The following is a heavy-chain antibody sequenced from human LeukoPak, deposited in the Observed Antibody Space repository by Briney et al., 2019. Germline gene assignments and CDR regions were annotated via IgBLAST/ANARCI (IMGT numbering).Heavy chain of an antibody. CDR1: GGSISSSSYY. CDR3: AREDITIMEGVINVAFNI. CDR2: IYYSGST. V-gene: IGHV4-39*01. D-gene: IGHD3-22*01. J-gene: IGHJ3*02. Sequence: SETLSLTCTVSGGSISSSSYYWGWIRQRPGKGLEWIGSIYYSGSTYYNPSLKSRVTISVDTSKNQFSLKLSSVTAADTAVYYCAREDITIMEGVINVAFNIWGKGKMVTVSS.